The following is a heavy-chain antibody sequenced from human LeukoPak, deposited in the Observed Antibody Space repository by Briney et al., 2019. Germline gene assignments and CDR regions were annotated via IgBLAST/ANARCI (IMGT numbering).Heavy chain of an antibody. J-gene: IGHJ6*02. D-gene: IGHD6-19*01. CDR1: GYTFTSYG. Sequence: RASVKVSCKASGYTFTSYGISWVRRAPGQGLEWMGWISAYNGNTNYAQKLQGRVTMTTDTSTSTAYMELRSLRSDDTAVYYCARSAYSSGWYALYYYYGMDVWGQGTTVTVSS. V-gene: IGHV1-18*01. CDR3: ARSAYSSGWYALYYYYGMDV. CDR2: ISAYNGNT.